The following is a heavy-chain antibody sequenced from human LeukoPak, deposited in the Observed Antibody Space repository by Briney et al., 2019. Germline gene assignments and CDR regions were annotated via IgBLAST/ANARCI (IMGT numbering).Heavy chain of an antibody. CDR2: INHSGST. CDR1: GGSFSGYH. D-gene: IGHD2-15*01. Sequence: SETLSLTCAVYGGSFSGYHWSWIRQPPGKGLEWIGEINHSGSTNYNPSLKSRVTISGDTSKNQFSLKLSSVTAADTAVYYCAREAGGYCSGGSCYVHYWGQGTLVTVSS. CDR3: AREAGGYCSGGSCYVHY. V-gene: IGHV4-34*01. J-gene: IGHJ4*02.